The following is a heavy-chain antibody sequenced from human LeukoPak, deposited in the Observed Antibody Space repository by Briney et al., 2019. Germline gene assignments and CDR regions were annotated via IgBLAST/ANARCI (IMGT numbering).Heavy chain of an antibody. D-gene: IGHD3-22*01. Sequence: PGGSLRLSCAASGFTCSDYFMDWARQAPGKGLEWVGRTRNKAHGFTTEYAASVKGRFTISRDDPQNSIYLQMNSLKTGDTAVYFCVRSDSTGYLNYWGQGTLVTVSS. CDR2: TRNKAHGFTT. CDR1: GFTCSDYF. CDR3: VRSDSTGYLNY. V-gene: IGHV3-72*01. J-gene: IGHJ4*02.